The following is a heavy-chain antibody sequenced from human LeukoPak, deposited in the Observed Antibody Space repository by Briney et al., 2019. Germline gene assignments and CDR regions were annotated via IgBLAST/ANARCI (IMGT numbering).Heavy chain of an antibody. CDR3: ARESGITMLRGAHTP. D-gene: IGHD3-10*01. Sequence: GGSLRLSCVASGFTFSSYEMTWVRQAPGKGLEWLSYISSSGSTIYYADSVKGRFTVSRDNAKNSLYPQMNSLRAEDTAVYYCARESGITMLRGAHTPWGQGILVTVSS. J-gene: IGHJ5*02. CDR1: GFTFSSYE. CDR2: ISSSGSTI. V-gene: IGHV3-48*03.